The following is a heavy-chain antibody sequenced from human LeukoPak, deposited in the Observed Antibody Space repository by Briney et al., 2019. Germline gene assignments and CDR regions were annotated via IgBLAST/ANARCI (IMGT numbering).Heavy chain of an antibody. D-gene: IGHD6-13*01. CDR3: AREFEQDSSWYPPLDY. Sequence: PGGSLRLSCAASGFTFSDYYMSWIRQAPGKGLEWVSYISSSGSTIYYADSVKGRFTISRDNAKNSLYLQMNSLRAEDTAVYYCAREFEQDSSWYPPLDYWGQGTLVTVSS. CDR1: GFTFSDYY. V-gene: IGHV3-11*01. CDR2: ISSSGSTI. J-gene: IGHJ4*02.